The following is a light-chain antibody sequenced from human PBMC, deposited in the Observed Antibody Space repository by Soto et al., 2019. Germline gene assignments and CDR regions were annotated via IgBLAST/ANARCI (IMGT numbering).Light chain of an antibody. V-gene: IGKV4-1*01. CDR3: QQYYSTPWT. CDR2: WAS. J-gene: IGKJ1*01. CDR1: QSVLNSSNNKKY. Sequence: DIVLTQSPDSLAVSLGERATINCKSSQSVLNSSNNKKYLAWYQQKPGQPPKLLIYWASTRESGVPDRFSGSGSGIDFTLTISSLQAEDVAVYYCQQYYSTPWTFGQGTKVEIK.